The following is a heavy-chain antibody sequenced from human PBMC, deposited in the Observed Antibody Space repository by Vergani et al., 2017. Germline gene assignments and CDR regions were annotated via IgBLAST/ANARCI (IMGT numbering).Heavy chain of an antibody. CDR1: GFTFSSYA. CDR2: IRGSGGST. J-gene: IGHJ2*01. CDR3: AKVTKTGLWYFDL. Sequence: EVQLLESGGGLVQPGGSLRLSCVASGFTFSSYAMSWVRQAPGKGLEWVSGIRGSGGSTDYADSVKGRFTISRDNSKNTLYLQMNSLRAEDTAVYYCAKVTKTGLWYFDLWGRGTLVTVSS. D-gene: IGHD3-10*01. V-gene: IGHV3-23*01.